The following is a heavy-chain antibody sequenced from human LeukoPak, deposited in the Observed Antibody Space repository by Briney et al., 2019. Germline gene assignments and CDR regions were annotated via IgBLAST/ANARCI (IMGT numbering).Heavy chain of an antibody. D-gene: IGHD1-7*01. CDR3: VRDRELFY. V-gene: IGHV4-59*01. Sequence: TSETLSLTCTVSGGSISIYYWSWIRQPPGKGLEWPGYVYNSGSTDYNPSLKSRVTISADTSKNQFSLKLSSVTAADTAVYYCVRDRELFYWGQGTLVTVSS. CDR2: VYNSGST. J-gene: IGHJ4*02. CDR1: GGSISIYY.